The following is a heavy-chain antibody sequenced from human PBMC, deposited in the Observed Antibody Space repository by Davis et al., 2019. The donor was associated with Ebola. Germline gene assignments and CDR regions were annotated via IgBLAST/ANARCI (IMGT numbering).Heavy chain of an antibody. D-gene: IGHD2-2*01. CDR3: ARDPYIVVVPAGFDY. Sequence: ASVKVSCKASGYTFTSYGISWVRQAPGQGLEWMGWISAYNGNTNYAQKLQGRVTMTTDTSTSTAYMELRSLRSDDTAVYYCARDPYIVVVPAGFDYWGQGTLVTVSS. CDR1: GYTFTSYG. J-gene: IGHJ4*02. V-gene: IGHV1-18*01. CDR2: ISAYNGNT.